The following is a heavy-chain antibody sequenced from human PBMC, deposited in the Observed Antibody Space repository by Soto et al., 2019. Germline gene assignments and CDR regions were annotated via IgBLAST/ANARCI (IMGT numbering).Heavy chain of an antibody. D-gene: IGHD2-2*01. V-gene: IGHV1-69*01. CDR1: GGTFSSYA. Sequence: QVQLVQSGAEVKKPGSSVKVSCKASGGTFSSYAISWVRQAPGQGLEWMGGIIPIFGTANYAQKFQGRVTITADESTSTAYMELSSLRSEDTAVYYCAREVGEDRTRYRLPGRFSVPAAISPYFDYWGQGTLVTVSS. CDR2: IIPIFGTA. CDR3: AREVGEDRTRYRLPGRFSVPAAISPYFDY. J-gene: IGHJ4*02.